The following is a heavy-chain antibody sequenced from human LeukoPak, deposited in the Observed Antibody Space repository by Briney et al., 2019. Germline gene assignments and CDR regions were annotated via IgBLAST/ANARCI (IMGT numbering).Heavy chain of an antibody. CDR1: GGSISSYY. J-gene: IGHJ5*02. CDR2: IYYSGST. V-gene: IGHV4-59*01. D-gene: IGHD3-10*01. CDR3: ARVYGSGSYSKDWFDP. Sequence: SETLSLTCTVSGGSISSYYWSWIRQPPGKGLEWIGYIYYSGSTNYNPSLKSRVTISVDTSKNQFSLKLSSVTAADTAVYYCARVYGSGSYSKDWFDPWGQGTLVTVSS.